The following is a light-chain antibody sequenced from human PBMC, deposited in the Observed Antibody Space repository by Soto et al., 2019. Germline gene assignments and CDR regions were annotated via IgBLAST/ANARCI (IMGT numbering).Light chain of an antibody. CDR1: QSISSW. CDR3: QQSNSYPWT. Sequence: DIQMTHSPSTLSASVGDRVTITCRASQSISSWLAWYQQKPGKAPKLLIYDASSLESGVPSRFSGSGSGTEFTLTISSLQPDDFATYYCQQSNSYPWTFGPGTKV. J-gene: IGKJ1*01. V-gene: IGKV1-5*01. CDR2: DAS.